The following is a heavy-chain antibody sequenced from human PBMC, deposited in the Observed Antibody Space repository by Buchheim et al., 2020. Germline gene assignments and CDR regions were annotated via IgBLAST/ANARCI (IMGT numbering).Heavy chain of an antibody. J-gene: IGHJ4*02. D-gene: IGHD2-15*01. V-gene: IGHV4-30-2*01. Sequence: QLQLQESGSGLVKPSQTLSLTCTVSGGSISSGGYSWNWIRQPPGKGLEWIGEINHSGSTNYNPSLKSRVTISVDTSKNQFSLKLSSVTAADTAVYYCAGRRSVLGYCSGGSCYRFDYWGQGTL. CDR2: INHSGST. CDR3: AGRRSVLGYCSGGSCYRFDY. CDR1: GGSISSGGYS.